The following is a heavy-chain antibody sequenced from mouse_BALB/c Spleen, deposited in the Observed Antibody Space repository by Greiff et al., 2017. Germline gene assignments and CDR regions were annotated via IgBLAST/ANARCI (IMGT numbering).Heavy chain of an antibody. J-gene: IGHJ2*01. CDR1: GFTFSSFG. V-gene: IGHV5-17*02. CDR3: ARDFDSGSSPFSGYFDY. CDR2: ISSGSSTI. D-gene: IGHD1-1*01. Sequence: EVKLVESGGGLVQPGGSRKLSCAASGFTFSSFGMHWVRQAPEKGLEWVAYISSGSSTIYYADTVKGRFTISRDNPKNTLFLQMTSLRSEDTAMYYCARDFDSGSSPFSGYFDYWGQGTTLTVSS.